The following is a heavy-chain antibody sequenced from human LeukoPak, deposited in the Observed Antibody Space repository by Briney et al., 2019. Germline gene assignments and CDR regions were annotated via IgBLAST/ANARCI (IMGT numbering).Heavy chain of an antibody. CDR2: INHSGST. CDR3: ARSVSSGWFRLDY. V-gene: IGHV4-34*01. D-gene: IGHD6-19*01. Sequence: SETLSLTCAVYGGSFSGYYWSWIRQPPGKGLEWIGEINHSGSTNYNPSLKSRVTISVDTSKNQFSLKLSSVTAADTAVYYCARSVSSGWFRLDYWGQGTLVTVSS. J-gene: IGHJ4*02. CDR1: GGSFSGYY.